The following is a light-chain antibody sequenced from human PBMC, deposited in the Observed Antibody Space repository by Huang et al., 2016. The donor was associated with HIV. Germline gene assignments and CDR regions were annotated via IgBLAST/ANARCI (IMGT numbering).Light chain of an antibody. Sequence: EVVFTQSPGTLSLSPGERATLSCRATQSVNSHLAWYQQKPGQAPRLLMYDASTRAIGVPDRFSGSGSGTDFTLTISRLEPEDFAVYYCQQYDTSRRTFGQGTKVEF. CDR2: DAS. J-gene: IGKJ1*01. V-gene: IGKV3-20*01. CDR3: QQYDTSRRT. CDR1: QSVNSH.